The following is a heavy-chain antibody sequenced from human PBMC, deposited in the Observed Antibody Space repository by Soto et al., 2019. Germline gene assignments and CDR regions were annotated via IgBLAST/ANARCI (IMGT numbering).Heavy chain of an antibody. V-gene: IGHV3-30-3*01. CDR1: GFTFSSYA. Sequence: QVQLVESGGGVVQPGRSLRLSCAASGFTFSSYAMHWVRQAPGKGLEWVAVISYDGSNKYYADSVKGRFTISRDNSKNPLYLQMNSLRAEDTAVYYCANTLLWFGELEAYYYYGMDVWGQGTTVTVSS. D-gene: IGHD3-10*01. CDR2: ISYDGSNK. CDR3: ANTLLWFGELEAYYYYGMDV. J-gene: IGHJ6*02.